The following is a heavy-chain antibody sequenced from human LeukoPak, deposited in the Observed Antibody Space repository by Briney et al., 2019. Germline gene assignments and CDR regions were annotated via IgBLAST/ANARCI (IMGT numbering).Heavy chain of an antibody. CDR3: ARGLAVPGKAGFDAFDI. CDR2: INPNSGGT. V-gene: IGHV1-2*02. D-gene: IGHD6-19*01. CDR1: GYTFTGYY. J-gene: IGHJ3*02. Sequence: ASVKVSCKASGYTFTGYYMHWVRQAPGQGLGWMGWINPNSGGTNYAQRSQGRVTMTRDTSISTAYMELSRLTSDDTAVYYCARGLAVPGKAGFDAFDIWGQGTMVTVSS.